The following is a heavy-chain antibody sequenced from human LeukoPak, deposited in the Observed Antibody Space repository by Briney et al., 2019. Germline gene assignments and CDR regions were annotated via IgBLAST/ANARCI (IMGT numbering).Heavy chain of an antibody. Sequence: GGSLRLSCAASGFTFSDYYMSWIRQAPGKGLEWVSYISSSGSTIYYADSVKGRFTISRDNAKNSLCLQMNSLRAEDTAVYYCAGMDSSGYSDAFDIWGQGTMVTVSS. D-gene: IGHD3-22*01. CDR2: ISSSGSTI. J-gene: IGHJ3*02. CDR1: GFTFSDYY. V-gene: IGHV3-11*01. CDR3: AGMDSSGYSDAFDI.